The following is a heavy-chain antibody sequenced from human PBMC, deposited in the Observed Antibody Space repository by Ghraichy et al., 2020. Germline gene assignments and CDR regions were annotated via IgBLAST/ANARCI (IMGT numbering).Heavy chain of an antibody. V-gene: IGHV3-7*01. J-gene: IGHJ6*02. CDR3: ARDQGDFWSGYYATYYYYGMDV. CDR1: GFTFSSYW. D-gene: IGHD3-3*01. Sequence: GSLRLSCAASGFTFSSYWMSWVRQAPGKGLEWVANIKQDGSEKYYVDSVKGRFTISRDNAKNSLYLQMNSLRAEDTAVYYCARDQGDFWSGYYATYYYYGMDVWGQGTTVTVSS. CDR2: IKQDGSEK.